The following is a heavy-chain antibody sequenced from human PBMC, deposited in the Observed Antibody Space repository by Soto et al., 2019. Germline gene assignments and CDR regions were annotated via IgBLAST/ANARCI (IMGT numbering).Heavy chain of an antibody. D-gene: IGHD3-10*01. V-gene: IGHV1-3*01. J-gene: IGHJ5*02. CDR2: INAGNGNT. Sequence: ASVKVSCKASRYTFTSYAMHWVRPAPGQRREWMGWINAGNGNTKYSQKFQGRVTITRDTSASTAYMELSSLISEDTAVYYGAREMVRGVISVVGWFDPWGQGTLVTVSS. CDR3: AREMVRGVISVVGWFDP. CDR1: RYTFTSYA.